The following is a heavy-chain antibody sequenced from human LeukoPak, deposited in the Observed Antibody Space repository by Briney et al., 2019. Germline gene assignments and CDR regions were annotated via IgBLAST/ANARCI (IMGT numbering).Heavy chain of an antibody. CDR3: ASRTYYFDSSGYFYAPFDF. CDR2: IIPIVGTP. CDR1: GGTFSTHA. V-gene: IGHV1-69*13. D-gene: IGHD3-22*01. Sequence: SVKVSRTASGGTFSTHAISWVRQAPGQGLEWMGGIIPIVGTPKYAQKFQGRVTITADESTSTAYMELSSLRSDDTAVYYCASRTYYFDSSGYFYAPFDFWGQGTLVTVSS. J-gene: IGHJ4*02.